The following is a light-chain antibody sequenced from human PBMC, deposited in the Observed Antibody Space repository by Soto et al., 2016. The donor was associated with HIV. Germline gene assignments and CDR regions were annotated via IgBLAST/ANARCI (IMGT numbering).Light chain of an antibody. J-gene: IGKJ1*01. CDR3: QQSSRTPRT. CDR1: QSISTY. CDR2: DAS. Sequence: DIQMTQSPSSLSLSIGDRVSITCRASQSISTYLNWYQQKPGRAPKLLIYDASSLQGGVPSRFSGRGSGTDFTLTISSLQHEDLATYYCQQSSRTPRTFGQGTKVEI. V-gene: IGKV1-39*01.